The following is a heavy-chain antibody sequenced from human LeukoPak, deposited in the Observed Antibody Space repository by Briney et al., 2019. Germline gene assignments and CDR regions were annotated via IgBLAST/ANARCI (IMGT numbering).Heavy chain of an antibody. CDR3: ARAGEGEDY. CDR2: IYHSGST. Sequence: PSETLSLTCVVYGVSFSGYYWSWIRQPPGKGLEWIGEIYHSGSTNYNPSLKSRVTMSVDNSKNHFSLKLSSVTAADTAVYYCARAGEGEDYWGQGTLVTVSS. CDR1: GVSFSGYY. J-gene: IGHJ4*02. V-gene: IGHV4-34*01. D-gene: IGHD4-17*01.